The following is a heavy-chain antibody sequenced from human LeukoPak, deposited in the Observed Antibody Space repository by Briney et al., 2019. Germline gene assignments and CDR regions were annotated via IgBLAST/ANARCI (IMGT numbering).Heavy chain of an antibody. V-gene: IGHV3-48*04. D-gene: IGHD2-15*01. Sequence: GGSLRLSCAASGFTFSTYSMKWVRQAPGKGLEWVSHISSSGTTIYYADSVKGRFTVSRDNAKNSLYLQMNSLSAEDTALYYCARGDGYCTGGSCYSGSGGLDIWGQGTMVTVSS. CDR3: ARGDGYCTGGSCYSGSGGLDI. J-gene: IGHJ3*02. CDR1: GFTFSTYS. CDR2: ISSSGTTI.